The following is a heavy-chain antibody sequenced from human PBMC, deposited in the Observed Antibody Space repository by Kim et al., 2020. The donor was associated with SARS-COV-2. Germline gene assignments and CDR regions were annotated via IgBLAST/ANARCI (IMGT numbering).Heavy chain of an antibody. V-gene: IGHV3-23*01. Sequence: SVKGRFTISRDNSKNTLYLQMNSLRAEDTAVYYCAKDRGDLIWFGEADYWGQGTLVTVSS. D-gene: IGHD3-10*01. J-gene: IGHJ4*02. CDR3: AKDRGDLIWFGEADY.